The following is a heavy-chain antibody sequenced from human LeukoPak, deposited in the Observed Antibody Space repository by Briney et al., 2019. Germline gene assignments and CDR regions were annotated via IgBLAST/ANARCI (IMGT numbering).Heavy chain of an antibody. V-gene: IGHV3-23*01. D-gene: IGHD1-26*01. CDR3: AKAYFMGATTGWFDP. CDR2: ISGSGGST. CDR1: GFTFSSYA. Sequence: PGASLRLSCAASGFTFSSYAMSWVRQAPGKGLEWVSAISGSGGSTYYADSVEGRFTISRDNSKNTLYLQMNSLRAEDTAVYYCAKAYFMGATTGWFDPWGQGTLVTVSS. J-gene: IGHJ5*02.